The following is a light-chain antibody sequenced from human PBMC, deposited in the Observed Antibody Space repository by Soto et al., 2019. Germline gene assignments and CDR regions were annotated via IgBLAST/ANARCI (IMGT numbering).Light chain of an antibody. Sequence: QSVLTQPPSASGTPGQRVTISCSGRSSNIGSNTVNWYQQLPGAAPKLLIYSNNQRPSGGPDRFSSAKSSTSASLAISGVHYEDEAAYYCATWDDGLSGHVMFGGGTKVTVL. J-gene: IGLJ3*02. CDR2: SNN. CDR3: ATWDDGLSGHVM. CDR1: SSNIGSNT. V-gene: IGLV1-44*01.